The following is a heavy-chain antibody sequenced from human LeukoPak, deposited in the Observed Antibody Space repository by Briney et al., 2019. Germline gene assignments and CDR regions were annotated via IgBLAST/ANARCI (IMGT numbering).Heavy chain of an antibody. D-gene: IGHD6-13*01. V-gene: IGHV3-21*01. J-gene: IGHJ4*02. CDR1: GFTFSGYS. CDR2: ISTTSDYI. CDR3: ARGGIYSQGFDY. Sequence: PGGSLRVSCAASGFTFSGYSMNCGRPAPGKGLEWGSSISTTSDYIHYADSLKGRVAISRDNAKNSLYLQMNSLRAEDTAIYYCARGGIYSQGFDYWGQGSLVTVSS.